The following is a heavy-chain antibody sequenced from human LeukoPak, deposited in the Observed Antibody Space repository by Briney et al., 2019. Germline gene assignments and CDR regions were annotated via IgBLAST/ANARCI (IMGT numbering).Heavy chain of an antibody. CDR1: GGSISSYY. J-gene: IGHJ4*02. V-gene: IGHV4-59*12. Sequence: SETLSLTCTVSGGSISSYYWSWIRQPPGKGLEWIGYIYYSGSTSYNPSLKSRVTMSVDTSKNQFSLKLSSVTAADTAVYYCACSSSGWFWNYWGQGTLVTVSS. D-gene: IGHD6-19*01. CDR3: ACSSSGWFWNY. CDR2: IYYSGST.